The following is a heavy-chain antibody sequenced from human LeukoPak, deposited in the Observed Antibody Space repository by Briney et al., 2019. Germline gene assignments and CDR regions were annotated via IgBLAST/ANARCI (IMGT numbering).Heavy chain of an antibody. CDR3: ATYSDITGSFDY. D-gene: IGHD3-22*01. J-gene: IGHJ4*02. CDR1: GDSISNFY. V-gene: IGHV4-59*01. Sequence: SETLSLTCSVSGDSISNFYWSWIRQPPGKGLEWIGYNFHSVTTNYNPSLQSRVFISVDTSKNQFSLDLTSVTAADTAVYYCATYSDITGSFDYWGQGTLVTVSS. CDR2: NFHSVTT.